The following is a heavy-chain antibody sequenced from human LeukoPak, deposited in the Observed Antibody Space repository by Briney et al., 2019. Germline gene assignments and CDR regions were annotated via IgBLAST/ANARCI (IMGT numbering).Heavy chain of an antibody. V-gene: IGHV3-23*01. CDR2: ISGSGGST. D-gene: IGHD2-2*01. CDR3: AKEGGYCSSASCYPMYFDY. CDR1: EFTFSSYA. J-gene: IGHJ4*02. Sequence: GGSLRLSCAASEFTFSSYAMSWVRQAPGKGLEWVSAISGSGGSTYYADSVKGRFTISRDNSKNTLYLQMNSLRAEDTAVYYCAKEGGYCSSASCYPMYFDYWGQGTLVTVSS.